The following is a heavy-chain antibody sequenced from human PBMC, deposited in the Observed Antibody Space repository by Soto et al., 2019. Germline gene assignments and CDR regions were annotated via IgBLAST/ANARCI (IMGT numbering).Heavy chain of an antibody. CDR1: GFTFSSYG. CDR2: ISYDGSNK. D-gene: IGHD3-22*01. J-gene: IGHJ4*02. V-gene: IGHV3-30*18. Sequence: QPGGSLRLSCAASGFTFSSYGMHWVRQAPGKGLEWVAVISYDGSNKYYADSVKGRFTISRDNSKNTLYLQMNSLRAEDTAVYYCAKDGSDYYDSSGYSLDYWGQGTLVTVSS. CDR3: AKDGSDYYDSSGYSLDY.